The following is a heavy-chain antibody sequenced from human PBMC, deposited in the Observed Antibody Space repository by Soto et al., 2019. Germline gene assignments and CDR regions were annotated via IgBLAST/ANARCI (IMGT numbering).Heavy chain of an antibody. Sequence: EVQLVESGGDLVQPGGSLRLSCAASGLTFSRYWMHWVRQAPGQGLVWLSRISSDGTTPSYADSVKGRFTISRDNAKNTLYLQMSNLRAEDTATYYCVRGGQYASGAYYADWWGQGTLVTVS. D-gene: IGHD3-10*01. CDR2: ISSDGTTP. J-gene: IGHJ4*02. CDR1: GLTFSRYW. CDR3: VRGGQYASGAYYADW. V-gene: IGHV3-74*01.